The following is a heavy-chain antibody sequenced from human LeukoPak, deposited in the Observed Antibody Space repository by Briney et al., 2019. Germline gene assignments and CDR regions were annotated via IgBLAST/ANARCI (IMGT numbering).Heavy chain of an antibody. V-gene: IGHV3-74*01. CDR2: INGDGTIT. D-gene: IGHD5-18*01. CDR1: GFTFRSYW. Sequence: GGSLRLSCSASGFTFRSYWMHWVRQAPGMGLVWLSRINGDGTITSYADSVKGRFTISRDIAKNTLYLQVNSLRAEDTAVYYCVREEYTYSLAFDYWGQGTLVTVSS. CDR3: VREEYTYSLAFDY. J-gene: IGHJ4*02.